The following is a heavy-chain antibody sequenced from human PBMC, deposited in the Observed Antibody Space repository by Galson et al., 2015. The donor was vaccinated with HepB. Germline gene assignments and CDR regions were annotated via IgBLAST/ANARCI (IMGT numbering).Heavy chain of an antibody. J-gene: IGHJ4*02. CDR3: AHYMHCTRTSCPHYFDY. CDR1: GFSLSTHGVG. Sequence: PALVKPTQTLTLTCTFSGFSLSTHGVGVGWIRQPPGKALEWLALIYWDGDKRYSPSLKSRLTITKDTSKNQVVLTMTNMDPVDTATYYCAHYMHCTRTSCPHYFDYWGQGTLVTVSS. D-gene: IGHD2-2*01. V-gene: IGHV2-5*02. CDR2: IYWDGDK.